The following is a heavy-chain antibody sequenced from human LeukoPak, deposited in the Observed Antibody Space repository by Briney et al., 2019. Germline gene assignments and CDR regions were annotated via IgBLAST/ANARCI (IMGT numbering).Heavy chain of an antibody. D-gene: IGHD4-17*01. V-gene: IGHV1-69*05. Sequence: ASVKVSFKASGGTFSSYAISWVRQAPAQGLEWMGRIIPIFGTANYAQKFQGRVTITTDESTSTAYMELSSLRSEDTAVYYCAREPGGGDYGYLGYWGQGTLVTVSS. CDR2: IIPIFGTA. CDR3: AREPGGGDYGYLGY. CDR1: GGTFSSYA. J-gene: IGHJ4*02.